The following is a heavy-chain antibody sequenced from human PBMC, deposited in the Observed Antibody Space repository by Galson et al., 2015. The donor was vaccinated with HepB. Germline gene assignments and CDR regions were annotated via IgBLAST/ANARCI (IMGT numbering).Heavy chain of an antibody. V-gene: IGHV3-11*06. CDR1: GFTFSDYY. D-gene: IGHD5-18*01. CDR3: ARDPLDTAMVYYGMDV. J-gene: IGHJ6*02. CDR2: ISSSSSYT. Sequence: SLRLSCAASGFTFSDYYMSWIRQAPGKGLEWVSYISSSSSYTNYADSVKGRFTISRDNAKNSLYLQMNSLRAEDTAVYYCARDPLDTAMVYYGMDVWGQGTTVTVSS.